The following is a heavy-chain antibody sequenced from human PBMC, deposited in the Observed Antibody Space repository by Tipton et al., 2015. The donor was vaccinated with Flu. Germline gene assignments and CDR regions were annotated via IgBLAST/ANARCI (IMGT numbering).Heavy chain of an antibody. CDR1: GGSISDYY. CDR2: IYTSGST. Sequence: LRLSCTVSGGSISDYYWSWIRQPAGKGLEWIGRIYTSGSTNYNASLKCRVTMSVDTSKNQFSLKLSSVTVADTAVYYCARDYLLGDLSFFDNWGQGTLVTVSS. V-gene: IGHV4-4*07. D-gene: IGHD3-16*02. CDR3: ARDYLLGDLSFFDN. J-gene: IGHJ4*02.